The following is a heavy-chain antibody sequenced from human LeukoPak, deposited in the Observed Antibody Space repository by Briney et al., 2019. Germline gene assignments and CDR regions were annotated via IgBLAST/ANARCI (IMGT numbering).Heavy chain of an antibody. CDR2: ITSSGTYI. CDR1: GFTFNNYN. V-gene: IGHV3-21*01. Sequence: GGSLRLSCAASGFTFNNYNMNWVRQAPGKALEWVSSITSSGTYIFYADSVKGRFTISRDNAKNSLYLQMNSLGPEDTAVYYCARSSSSWYGGWFDPWGQGTLVTVSS. CDR3: ARSSSSWYGGWFDP. J-gene: IGHJ5*02. D-gene: IGHD6-13*01.